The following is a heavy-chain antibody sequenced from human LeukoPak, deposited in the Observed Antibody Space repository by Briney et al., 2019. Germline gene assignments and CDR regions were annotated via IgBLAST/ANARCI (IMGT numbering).Heavy chain of an antibody. V-gene: IGHV4-61*02. CDR2: IYTNGGA. CDR1: GGSVTSGNYY. J-gene: IGHJ4*02. Sequence: SQTLSLTCTVSGGSVTSGNYYWNWIRQPAGKGLEWIGRIYTNGGASYNPSLNSRVTISIDAPKNQFSLKLSSVTAADTAVYYCAREPPGYWGQGILATVSS. CDR3: AREPPGY.